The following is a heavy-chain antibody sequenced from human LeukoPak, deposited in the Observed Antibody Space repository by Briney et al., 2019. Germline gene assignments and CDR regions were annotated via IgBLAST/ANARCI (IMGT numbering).Heavy chain of an antibody. CDR1: GGSISSSNW. J-gene: IGHJ5*02. V-gene: IGHV4-4*02. Sequence: KPSGTLSLTCAVSGGSISSSNWWSWVRQSPGKGLEWIGEIYHSGSTNYNPSLESRVTISVDKSKNQFSLKLSSVTAADTAVYYCARAWYEKVLLWFGGNWFDPWDQGTLVTVSS. CDR3: ARAWYEKVLLWFGGNWFDP. D-gene: IGHD3-10*01. CDR2: IYHSGST.